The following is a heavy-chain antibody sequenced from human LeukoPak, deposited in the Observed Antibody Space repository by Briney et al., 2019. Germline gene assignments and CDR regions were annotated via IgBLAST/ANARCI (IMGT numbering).Heavy chain of an antibody. D-gene: IGHD4-11*01. J-gene: IGHJ6*03. CDR3: ARDDGLSSITTNGMDV. CDR2: ISAYNGNT. CDR1: GYTFISYG. V-gene: IGHV1-18*01. Sequence: WASVKFSCKASGYTFISYGITWVRQAPGQGLDWMGWISAYNGNTNYAQDLQGRVTMTTDTSTTTAYMELRSLRSDDTAVYFCARDDGLSSITTNGMDVWGKGTTVTVSS.